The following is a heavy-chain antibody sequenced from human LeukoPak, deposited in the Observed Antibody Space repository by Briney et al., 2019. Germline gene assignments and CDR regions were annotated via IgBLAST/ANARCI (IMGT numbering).Heavy chain of an antibody. Sequence: ASVKVSCKASGYTLTGYYMHWVRQAPGQGLEWMGWINPNSGGTNYAQKFQGRVTMTRDTSISTAYMELSRLRSDDTAVYYCAIGRPTRYYDSSGFDDWCQGPLVTVSS. CDR1: GYTLTGYY. V-gene: IGHV1-2*02. D-gene: IGHD3-22*01. CDR3: AIGRPTRYYDSSGFDD. CDR2: INPNSGGT. J-gene: IGHJ4*02.